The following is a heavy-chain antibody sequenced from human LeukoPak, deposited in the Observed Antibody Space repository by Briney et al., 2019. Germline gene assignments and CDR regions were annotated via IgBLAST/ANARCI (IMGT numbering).Heavy chain of an antibody. CDR2: ISAYNGNT. CDR1: GYTFTSYG. CDR3: ARDNSGSYFNPPNFDY. D-gene: IGHD1-26*01. Sequence: GASVKVSCKASGYTFTSYGISWVRQAPGQGLEWMGWISAYNGNTNYAQKLQGRVTMTTDTSTSTAYMELRSLRSDDTAVYYCARDNSGSYFNPPNFDYWAREPWSPSPQ. J-gene: IGHJ4*02. V-gene: IGHV1-18*01.